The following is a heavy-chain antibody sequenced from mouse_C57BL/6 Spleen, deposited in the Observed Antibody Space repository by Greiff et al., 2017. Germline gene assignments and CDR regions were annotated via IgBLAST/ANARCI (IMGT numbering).Heavy chain of an antibody. J-gene: IGHJ4*01. D-gene: IGHD2-5*01. Sequence: VQLQQSGPELVKPGASVKISCKASGYTFTDYYMNWVKQSHGKSLEWIGDINPNNGGTSYNQKFKGKATLTVDKSSSTAYMELRSLTSEDSAVYYCARRILYSNYEDYAMDYWGQGTSVTVSS. CDR1: GYTFTDYY. V-gene: IGHV1-26*01. CDR2: INPNNGGT. CDR3: ARRILYSNYEDYAMDY.